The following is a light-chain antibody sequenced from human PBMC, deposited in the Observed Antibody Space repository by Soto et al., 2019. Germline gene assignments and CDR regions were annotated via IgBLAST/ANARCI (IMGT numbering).Light chain of an antibody. Sequence: QSVLTQPPSVSGAPGQRVTISCAGSSSNIGTGHDIHWYQHLPGTAPKLLIFGNNNRPSGVPDRFSGSRSGTSGSLAITGLQAEDEGDYYCQSYDTRLSGFVVFGGGTKVTVL. V-gene: IGLV1-40*01. J-gene: IGLJ2*01. CDR2: GNN. CDR3: QSYDTRLSGFVV. CDR1: SSNIGTGHD.